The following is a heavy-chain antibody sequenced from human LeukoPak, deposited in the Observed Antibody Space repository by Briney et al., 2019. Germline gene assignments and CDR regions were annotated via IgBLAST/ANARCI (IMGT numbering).Heavy chain of an antibody. CDR1: GYSFTSYW. Sequence: GESLRISCKGSGYSFTSYWISWVRQMPGKGLEWMGRIDPSDSYTNYSPSFQGHVIISADKSISTAYLQWSSLKASDTAMYYCARLVVGTAMVPAFDYWGQGTLVTVSS. CDR2: IDPSDSYT. CDR3: ARLVVGTAMVPAFDY. V-gene: IGHV5-10-1*01. J-gene: IGHJ4*02. D-gene: IGHD5-18*01.